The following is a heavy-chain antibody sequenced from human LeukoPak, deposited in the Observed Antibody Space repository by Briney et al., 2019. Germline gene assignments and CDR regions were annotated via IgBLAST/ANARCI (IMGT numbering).Heavy chain of an antibody. V-gene: IGHV3-64D*06. CDR1: GFTFSSYA. Sequence: GGSLRLSCSASGFTFSSYAMHWVRQAPGKGLEYVSAISSNGGSTYYADSVKGRFTISRDNSKNTLYLQMSSLRAEDTAVYYCARGYRRDDILTGYYGDYFDYWGQGTLVTVSS. CDR2: ISSNGGST. D-gene: IGHD3-9*01. CDR3: ARGYRRDDILTGYYGDYFDY. J-gene: IGHJ4*02.